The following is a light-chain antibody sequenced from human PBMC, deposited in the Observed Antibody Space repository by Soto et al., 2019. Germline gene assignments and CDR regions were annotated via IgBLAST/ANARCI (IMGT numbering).Light chain of an antibody. J-gene: IGKJ4*01. Sequence: EIVLTQSPATLSLSPGERATLSCRASPSVSSYLAWYQQKPGQAPRLLIYDASNRATGIPARFSGSGSGTDFTLTISSLEPEDFSVYYCQQRSNWPPVFGGGTKVEIK. CDR2: DAS. CDR3: QQRSNWPPV. V-gene: IGKV3-11*01. CDR1: PSVSSY.